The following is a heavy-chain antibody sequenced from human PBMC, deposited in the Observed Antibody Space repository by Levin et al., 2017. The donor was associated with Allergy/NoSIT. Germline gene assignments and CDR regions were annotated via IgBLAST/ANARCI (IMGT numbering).Heavy chain of an antibody. Sequence: KPSETLSLTCTVSGDSITSSSYYWGWIRQPPGKGLEWIGSISYSGSTQYNPSLKSRVTISADTSKNQFSLKLTSVTAADTAVYYCARSQWLIRNWFNPWGQGTLVTVSS. CDR1: GDSITSSSYY. V-gene: IGHV4-39*01. CDR2: ISYSGST. J-gene: IGHJ5*02. D-gene: IGHD6-19*01. CDR3: ARSQWLIRNWFNP.